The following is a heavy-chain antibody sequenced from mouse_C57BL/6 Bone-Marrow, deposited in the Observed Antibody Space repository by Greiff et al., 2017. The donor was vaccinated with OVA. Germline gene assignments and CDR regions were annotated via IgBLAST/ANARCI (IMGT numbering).Heavy chain of an antibody. Sequence: EVQVVESGGGLVKPGGSLKLSCAASGFTFSSYAMSWVRQTPEKRLEWVATISDGGSYTYYPDNVKGRFTISRDNAKNNLYLQMSHLKSEDTAMYYCARKWGYGNYGYWGQGTTLTVSS. V-gene: IGHV5-4*01. CDR3: ARKWGYGNYGY. CDR2: ISDGGSYT. J-gene: IGHJ2*01. CDR1: GFTFSSYA. D-gene: IGHD2-10*02.